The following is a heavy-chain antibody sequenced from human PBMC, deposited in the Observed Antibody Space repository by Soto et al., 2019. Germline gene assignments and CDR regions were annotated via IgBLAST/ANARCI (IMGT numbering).Heavy chain of an antibody. CDR1: GGSISSGGYY. V-gene: IGHV4-31*03. CDR2: IYYSGST. D-gene: IGHD3-22*01. CDR3: ARESSYDSSGYYGLDY. J-gene: IGHJ4*02. Sequence: SETLSLTCTVSGGSISSGGYYWSWIRQHPGKGLEWIGYIYYSGSTYYNPSLKSRVTISVDTSKNQFSLKLSSVTAADTAVYYCARESSYDSSGYYGLDYWGQGTLVTVS.